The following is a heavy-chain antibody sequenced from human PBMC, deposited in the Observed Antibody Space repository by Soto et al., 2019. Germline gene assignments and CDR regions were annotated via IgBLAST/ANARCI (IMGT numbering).Heavy chain of an antibody. CDR2: INHSGST. CDR3: ASSWFGEPREAARYYYYGMDV. Sequence: SETLSLTCAVYGGSFSGYYWSWIRQPPGKGLEWIGEINHSGSTNYNPSLKSRVTISVDTSKNQFSLKLSSVTAADTAVYYCASSWFGEPREAARYYYYGMDVWGQGTTVTVSS. J-gene: IGHJ6*02. V-gene: IGHV4-34*01. D-gene: IGHD3-10*01. CDR1: GGSFSGYY.